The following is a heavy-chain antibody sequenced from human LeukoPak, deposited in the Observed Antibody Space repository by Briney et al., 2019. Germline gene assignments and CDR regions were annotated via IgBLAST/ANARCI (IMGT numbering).Heavy chain of an antibody. V-gene: IGHV1-18*01. CDR2: ISAYSGNT. D-gene: IGHD4-23*01. CDR1: GYTFTSYD. CDR3: ARDLSYGGKIGPFDI. Sequence: ASVKVSCKASGYTFTSYDISWVRQAPGQGLEWMGWISAYSGNTNYAQNLQGRVTLTTDISTSTAYMELRSLRSDDTAVYYCARDLSYGGKIGPFDIWGQGTMVTVSS. J-gene: IGHJ3*02.